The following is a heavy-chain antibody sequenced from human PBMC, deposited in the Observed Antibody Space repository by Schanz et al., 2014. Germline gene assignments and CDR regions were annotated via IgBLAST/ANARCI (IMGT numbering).Heavy chain of an antibody. Sequence: EVQLVESGGNLVQPGGSLRLSCVASGFTFSSHSMNWVRQAPGQGLEWLSYISGSGNTIYYADSVKGRFTISRDNAKNSLSLQMDCLRDEDTAVYYCARRYSGRYCFDYWGQGTLVAVSS. J-gene: IGHJ4*02. CDR2: ISGSGNTI. CDR3: ARRYSGRYCFDY. CDR1: GFTFSSHS. V-gene: IGHV3-48*02. D-gene: IGHD1-26*01.